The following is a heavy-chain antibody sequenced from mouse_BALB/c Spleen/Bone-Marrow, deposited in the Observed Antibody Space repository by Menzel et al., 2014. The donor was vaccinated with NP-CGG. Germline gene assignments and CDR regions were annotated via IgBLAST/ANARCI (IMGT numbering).Heavy chain of an antibody. D-gene: IGHD1-1*01. J-gene: IGHJ3*01. CDR1: GFDFSRYW. CDR3: ARLSYYGRFAY. Sequence: KLQESGGGLVQPGGSLKLSCAASGFDFSRYWMSWVRQAPGKGLEWIGEINPDSSTINYTPSLKDKFIISRDNAKNTLYLQMSKVRSEDTALYYCARLSYYGRFAYWGQGTLVTVSA. V-gene: IGHV4-1*02. CDR2: INPDSSTI.